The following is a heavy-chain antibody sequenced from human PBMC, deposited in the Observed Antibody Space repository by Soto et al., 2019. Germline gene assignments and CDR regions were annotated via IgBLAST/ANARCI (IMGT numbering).Heavy chain of an antibody. J-gene: IGHJ4*02. CDR1: GGSISSCGYS. V-gene: IGHV4-30-2*01. Sequence: SETLSLTCAVSGGSISSCGYSWSWIRQPPGKGLEWIGYTYHSGSMYYNPSLKSRVTISVDRSKNQFSLKLSSVTAADTAVYYCARVPDYWGQGTLVTVSA. CDR3: ARVPDY. CDR2: TYHSGSM.